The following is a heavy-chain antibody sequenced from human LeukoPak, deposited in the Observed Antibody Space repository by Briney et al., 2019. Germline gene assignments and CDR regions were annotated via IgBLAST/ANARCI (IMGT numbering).Heavy chain of an antibody. J-gene: IGHJ4*02. CDR2: IWYDGSNK. CDR1: GFTFSSYG. V-gene: IGHV3-33*01. D-gene: IGHD3-9*01. Sequence: GGSPRLSCAASGFTFSSYGMHWVRQAPGKGLEWVAVIWYDGSNKYYADSVNGRFTISRDNSKNTLYLQMNSLRAEDTAVYYCARDGGVLRYFDWLFPQDYWGQGTLVTVSS. CDR3: ARDGGVLRYFDWLFPQDY.